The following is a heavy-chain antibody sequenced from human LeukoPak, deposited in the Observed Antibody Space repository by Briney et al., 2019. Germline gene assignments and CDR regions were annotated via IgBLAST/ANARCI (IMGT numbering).Heavy chain of an antibody. D-gene: IGHD3-10*01. CDR2: ISGSGGST. V-gene: IGHV3-23*01. J-gene: IGHJ3*02. CDR3: RWTYGSGSHDAFDI. CDR1: GFTFSSYG. Sequence: PGGSLRLSCAASGFTFSSYGMSWVRQAPGKGLEWVSAISGSGGSTYYADSVKGRFTISRDNSKNTLYLQMNSLRAEDTAVYYCRWTYGSGSHDAFDIWGQGTMVTVSS.